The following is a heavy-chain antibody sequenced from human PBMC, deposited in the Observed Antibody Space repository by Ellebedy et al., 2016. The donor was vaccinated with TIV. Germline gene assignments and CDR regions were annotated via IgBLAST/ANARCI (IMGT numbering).Heavy chain of an antibody. CDR2: IYYSGST. Sequence: SETLSLTXTVSGGSISSGGYYWSWIRQHPGKGLEWIGYIYYSGSTYYNPSLKSRVTISVDTSKNQFSLKLSSVTAADTAVYYCARAITVTTTYFDYWGQGTLVTVSS. CDR3: ARAITVTTTYFDY. V-gene: IGHV4-31*03. CDR1: GGSISSGGYY. J-gene: IGHJ4*02. D-gene: IGHD4-17*01.